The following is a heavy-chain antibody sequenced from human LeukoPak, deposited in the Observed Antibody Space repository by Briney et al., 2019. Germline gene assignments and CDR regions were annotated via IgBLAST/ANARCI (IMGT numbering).Heavy chain of an antibody. J-gene: IGHJ4*02. CDR2: ISDSGGST. CDR3: ARHDSFIPY. D-gene: IGHD3-16*02. V-gene: IGHV3-23*01. Sequence: SGGSLRLSCVASGFTFSDYAMSWVRQAPGQGLEWVSGISDSGGSTYYADSVKGRCTISRDNSKNKVSLQMNNLRAEDTAVYFCARHDSFIPYWGQGTLVTVTS. CDR1: GFTFSDYA.